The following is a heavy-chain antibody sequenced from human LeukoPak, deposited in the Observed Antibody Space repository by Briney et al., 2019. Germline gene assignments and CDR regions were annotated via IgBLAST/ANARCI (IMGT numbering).Heavy chain of an antibody. V-gene: IGHV4-31*03. CDR3: ARDSYGDYLSDF. CDR1: GGSISSGGYY. D-gene: IGHD4-17*01. Sequence: SETLSLTCTVSGGSISSGGYYWSWIRQHPGKGLEWIGYIYYSGSTYYNPSLKSRVTISVDTSKNQFSLKLSSVTAADTAVYYCARDSYGDYLSDFWGQGTLVTVSS. CDR2: IYYSGST. J-gene: IGHJ4*02.